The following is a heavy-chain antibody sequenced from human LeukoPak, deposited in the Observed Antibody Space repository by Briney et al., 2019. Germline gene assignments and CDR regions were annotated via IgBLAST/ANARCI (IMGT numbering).Heavy chain of an antibody. V-gene: IGHV3-7*01. CDR2: INQDGSQT. Sequence: GGSLRLSCTASGFAFSDYWMSWVRQAPGKGLEWLANINQDGSQTSYVDSVRGRFTVSRDNAKDSLYLQMNSLRADDTAVYYCARDSSPRYSGYDWVYWGRGTLVTVSS. D-gene: IGHD5-12*01. CDR3: ARDSSPRYSGYDWVY. CDR1: GFAFSDYW. J-gene: IGHJ4*02.